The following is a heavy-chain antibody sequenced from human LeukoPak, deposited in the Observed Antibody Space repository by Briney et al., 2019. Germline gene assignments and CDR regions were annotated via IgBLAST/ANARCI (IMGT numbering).Heavy chain of an antibody. J-gene: IGHJ4*02. CDR2: ISSSSSTI. V-gene: IGHV3-48*01. D-gene: IGHD3-9*01. Sequence: PGGSLRLSCAASGFTFSSYSMNWVHQAPGKGLEWVSYISSSSSTIYYADSVKGRFTISRDNAKNSLYLQMNSLRAEDTAVYYCARDGGILTGYYNYWGQGTLVTVSS. CDR3: ARDGGILTGYYNY. CDR1: GFTFSSYS.